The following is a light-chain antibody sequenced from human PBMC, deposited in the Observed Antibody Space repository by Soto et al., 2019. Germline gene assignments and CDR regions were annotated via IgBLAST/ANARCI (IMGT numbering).Light chain of an antibody. CDR1: QSVSSN. CDR3: QQYNDWPPRYT. V-gene: IGKV3-15*01. CDR2: GAS. Sequence: EIVRTQSPATLSVSPGERATLSCRASQSVSSNLGWYQQKPGQAPRLLIYGASTRATGVPARFSGSGSGTEFTLTISSLQSEDFAVYYCQQYNDWPPRYTFGQGTK. J-gene: IGKJ2*01.